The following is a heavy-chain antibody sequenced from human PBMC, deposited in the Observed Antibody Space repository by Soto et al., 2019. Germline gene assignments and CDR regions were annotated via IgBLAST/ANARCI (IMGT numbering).Heavy chain of an antibody. V-gene: IGHV4-38-2*02. CDR3: RRSSRYSTDV. CDR1: GYSIRSSSY. CDR2: IYSTGNT. Sequence: SEPLSLTCTISGYSIRSSSYRGWIRQPPGKGLEWIVSIYSTGNTYYNPSLNSQVTISVDTSKNQFSLNVISVTAADTAVYYCRRSSRYSTDVWGQGTTVT. J-gene: IGHJ6*02. D-gene: IGHD6-13*01.